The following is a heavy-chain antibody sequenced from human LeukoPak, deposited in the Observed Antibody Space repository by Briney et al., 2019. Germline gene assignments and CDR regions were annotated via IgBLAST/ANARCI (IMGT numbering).Heavy chain of an antibody. J-gene: IGHJ3*02. V-gene: IGHV3-21*01. D-gene: IGHD1-26*01. CDR2: ISSSSSYV. CDR3: AGRRIVGATKDAFDI. Sequence: GGSVRLSCAASGFTFSSYSMNWVRQAPGKGLEGVSSISSSSSYVYYADSVKGRFTISRDNAKNSLYLQMNSLRAEDTAVYYCAGRRIVGATKDAFDIWGQGTMVTVSS. CDR1: GFTFSSYS.